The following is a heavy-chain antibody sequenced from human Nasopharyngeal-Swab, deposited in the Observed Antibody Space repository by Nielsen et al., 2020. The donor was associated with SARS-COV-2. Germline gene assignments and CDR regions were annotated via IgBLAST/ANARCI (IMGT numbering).Heavy chain of an antibody. Sequence: GESLKISCEASGFTFSRFTMSWVRQAPGKGLEWLSSIPDSSSYIYYADSVKGRFTISRDNAKNSLYLQMNSLRPEDTALYYCAKDAAGEFQYYYMDVWGKGTTVTVSS. D-gene: IGHD2-15*01. CDR3: AKDAAGEFQYYYMDV. CDR1: GFTFSRFT. CDR2: IPDSSSYI. J-gene: IGHJ6*03. V-gene: IGHV3-21*04.